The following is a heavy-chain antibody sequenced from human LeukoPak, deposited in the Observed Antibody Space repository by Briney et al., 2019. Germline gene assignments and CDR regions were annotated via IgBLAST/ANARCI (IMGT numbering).Heavy chain of an antibody. CDR3: AKPPYYDFWSGLDY. V-gene: IGHV3-23*01. Sequence: GGSLRLSCAASGFTFSSYAMSWVRQAPGKGLEWVSAISGSGGSTYYADSVKGRFTISRDNSKNTLYLQMNSLRAEDTAVYYCAKPPYYDFWSGLDYWGQGTLVTVSS. CDR2: ISGSGGST. J-gene: IGHJ4*02. D-gene: IGHD3-3*01. CDR1: GFTFSSYA.